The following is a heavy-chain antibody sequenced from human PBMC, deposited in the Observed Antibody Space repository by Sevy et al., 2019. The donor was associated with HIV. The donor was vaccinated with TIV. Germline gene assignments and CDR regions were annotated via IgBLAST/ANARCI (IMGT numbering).Heavy chain of an antibody. J-gene: IGHJ4*02. Sequence: GVCLRLSCAASGFTFSSYSMDWVRQAPGKGLQWVSSISSSGSDIYYAGSLKGRFTISRDNAKNSLYLQMNSLRAEDTAVDYCAREGYSYGPFDYWGQGTLVTVSS. CDR1: GFTFSSYS. CDR3: AREGYSYGPFDY. V-gene: IGHV3-21*01. CDR2: ISSSGSDI. D-gene: IGHD5-18*01.